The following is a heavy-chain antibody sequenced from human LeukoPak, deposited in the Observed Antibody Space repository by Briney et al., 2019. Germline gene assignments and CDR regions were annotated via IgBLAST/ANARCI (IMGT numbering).Heavy chain of an antibody. CDR1: GGSISSSSYY. CDR2: IYYSGST. D-gene: IGHD5-18*01. Sequence: PSETLSLTCTVSGGSISSSSYYWGWIRQPPGKGLEWIGSIYYSGSTYYNPSLKSRVTISVDTSKNQFSLKLSSVTAADTAVYYCARAGGYGLIDYWGQGTMVTVSS. CDR3: ARAGGYGLIDY. V-gene: IGHV4-39*07. J-gene: IGHJ4*02.